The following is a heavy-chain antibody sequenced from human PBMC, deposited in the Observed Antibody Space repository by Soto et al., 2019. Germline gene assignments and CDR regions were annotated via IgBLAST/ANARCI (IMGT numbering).Heavy chain of an antibody. CDR3: IGEEKGVRCFDD. Sequence: QVQLVQSGAEVKKPGASVKLSCQASGYTFTDYFIHWVRQAPGQGLEWMGWINLGGAATTYAQNFQGRITMIRDSATSTVYMELRSLRSEHTAVYYCIGEEKGVRCFDDWGQGTLVSVSS. V-gene: IGHV1-46*03. J-gene: IGHJ4*02. CDR1: GYTFTDYF. CDR2: INLGGAAT. D-gene: IGHD4-17*01.